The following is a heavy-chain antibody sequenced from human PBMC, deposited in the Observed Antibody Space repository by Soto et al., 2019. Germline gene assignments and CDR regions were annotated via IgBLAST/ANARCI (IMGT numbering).Heavy chain of an antibody. CDR1: GGTFNNHA. V-gene: IGHV1-18*01. J-gene: IGHJ3*02. D-gene: IGHD1-26*01. CDR2: ISAYNGNT. CDR3: ARDRVGAQPWAFDI. Sequence: GASVKVSCKASGGTFNNHAINWVRQAPGQGLEWMGGISAYNGNTNYAQKLQGRVTMTTDTSTSTAYMELRSLRSDDTAVYYCARDRVGAQPWAFDIWGQGTMVTVSS.